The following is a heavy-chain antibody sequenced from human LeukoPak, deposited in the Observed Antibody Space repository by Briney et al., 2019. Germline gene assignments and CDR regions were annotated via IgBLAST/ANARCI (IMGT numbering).Heavy chain of an antibody. CDR1: GYSFTTYW. Sequence: GVSLRISCKGSGYSFTTYWIGWVRQMPGKGLEWMGIIYPGDSDPRYSPSFQGQVTISADTSISTAYLQWSSLKASDSAMYYCVRHGLGSSWFGFDYWGQGTLVTVSS. V-gene: IGHV5-51*01. CDR2: IYPGDSDP. CDR3: VRHGLGSSWFGFDY. J-gene: IGHJ4*02. D-gene: IGHD6-13*01.